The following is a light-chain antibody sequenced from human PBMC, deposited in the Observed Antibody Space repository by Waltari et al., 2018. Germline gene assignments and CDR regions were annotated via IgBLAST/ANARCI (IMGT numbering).Light chain of an antibody. J-gene: IGLJ1*01. CDR3: QTWDTSNEAI. Sequence: SYELTQPPSVSVSPGQTASIRCPGDRLGEKFATWYQQKPGQSPVLVIYQPTKRPSGIPERFSGSNSGNTATLTISGTQALDEADYYCQTWDTSNEAIFGPGTKVTVL. V-gene: IGLV3-1*01. CDR2: QPT. CDR1: RLGEKF.